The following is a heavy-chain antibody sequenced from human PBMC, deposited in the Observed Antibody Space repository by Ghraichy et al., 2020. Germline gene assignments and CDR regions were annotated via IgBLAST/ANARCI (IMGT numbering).Heavy chain of an antibody. CDR2: IYYTGIT. CDR3: ARDTAAASFDY. CDR1: GGSVSNSDCY. J-gene: IGHJ4*02. D-gene: IGHD6-13*01. Sequence: SETLSLTCTVSGGSVSNSDCYWGWIRQPPGKGLEWIGTIYYTGITHYNPSLKSRLIISVDTSKNQFSLKLNSVTAADTAVYFCARDTAAASFDYWGQGTLVTVSS. V-gene: IGHV4-39*01.